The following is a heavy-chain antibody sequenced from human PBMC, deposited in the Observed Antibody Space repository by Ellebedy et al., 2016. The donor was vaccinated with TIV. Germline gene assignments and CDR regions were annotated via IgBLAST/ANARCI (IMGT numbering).Heavy chain of an antibody. CDR2: ISSSGST. Sequence: SETLSLTXTVSGGSINSENHFWTWIRRPPGKGLEWIGHISSSGSTSYNPSLQRRLSISVDTFKKQFSLRLSSVTAADTAVYYCVRDWRFLVRGLYGMDVWGQGTTVTVSS. V-gene: IGHV4-30-4*01. J-gene: IGHJ6*02. CDR3: VRDWRFLVRGLYGMDV. CDR1: GGSINSENHF. D-gene: IGHD3-10*01.